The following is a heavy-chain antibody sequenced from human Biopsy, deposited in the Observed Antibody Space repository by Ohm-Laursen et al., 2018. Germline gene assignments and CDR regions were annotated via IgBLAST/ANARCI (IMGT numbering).Heavy chain of an antibody. V-gene: IGHV3-30*03. Sequence: SLRLSCAASGFSLSSYGMHWVRQAPGKGLEWVAVISDDGRNKYYIDSVKGRFTISRDNAKNSLYLQMNSLRAEDTAVYYCARVLLPAAAVHYGMDVWGQGATVTVSS. CDR3: ARVLLPAAAVHYGMDV. CDR2: ISDDGRNK. D-gene: IGHD2-2*01. CDR1: GFSLSSYG. J-gene: IGHJ6*02.